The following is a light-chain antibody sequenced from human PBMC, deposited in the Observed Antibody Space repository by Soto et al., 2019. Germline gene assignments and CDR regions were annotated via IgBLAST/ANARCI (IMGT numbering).Light chain of an antibody. J-gene: IGKJ1*01. Sequence: EIVLTQSPGTLSLSPGERATLSCRASQSVRSTSLVWYQQKPGQAPRLLIYGASSRATGIPDRLSGSGSGTDFALTISRLEPEDSAVYYCQQYGSSSWTFGRGTRVEIK. V-gene: IGKV3-20*01. CDR1: QSVRSTS. CDR3: QQYGSSSWT. CDR2: GAS.